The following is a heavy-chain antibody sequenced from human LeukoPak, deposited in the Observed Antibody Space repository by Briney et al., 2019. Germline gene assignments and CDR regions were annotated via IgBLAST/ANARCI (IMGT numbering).Heavy chain of an antibody. CDR2: IRHDGSLH. J-gene: IGHJ3*01. Sequence: GGSLRLSCAAPGFIFSSYAMHWVLQAPGKGLEWGAFIRHDGSLHYPVDSAKGRFTISRDNSKNTLYLQMTSLRPEDTAVYYCAKVRLLGALDDAFDVWGQGTMVTVYS. V-gene: IGHV3-30*02. CDR3: AKVRLLGALDDAFDV. D-gene: IGHD3-16*01. CDR1: GFIFSSYA.